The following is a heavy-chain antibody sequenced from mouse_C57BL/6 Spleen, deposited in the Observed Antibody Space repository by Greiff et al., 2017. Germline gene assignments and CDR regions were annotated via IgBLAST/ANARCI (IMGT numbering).Heavy chain of an antibody. CDR2: FYPGSGSI. CDR3: ARHGSLYDYDVGDWYFDV. D-gene: IGHD2-4*01. V-gene: IGHV1-62-2*01. CDR1: GYTFTEYT. Sequence: QVQLQQSGAELVKPGASVKLSCKASGYTFTEYTIHWVKQRSGQGLEWIGWFYPGSGSIKYNEKFKDKATLTADKSSSTVYMELSRLTSEDSAVYVCARHGSLYDYDVGDWYFDVWGTGTTVTVSS. J-gene: IGHJ1*03.